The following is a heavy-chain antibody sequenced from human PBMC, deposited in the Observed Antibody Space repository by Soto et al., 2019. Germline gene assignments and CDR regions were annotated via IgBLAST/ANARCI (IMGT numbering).Heavy chain of an antibody. CDR1: GFTFSGSA. CDR2: IRSKANSYAT. V-gene: IGHV3-73*01. J-gene: IGHJ4*02. D-gene: IGHD5-18*01. CDR3: TSRIQLWRPIDY. Sequence: GGSLRLSGAASGFTFSGSAMHWVRQASGKGLEWVGRIRSKANSYATAYAASVKGRFTISRDDSKNTAYLQMNSLKTEDTAVYYCTSRIQLWRPIDYWGQGTLVTVSS.